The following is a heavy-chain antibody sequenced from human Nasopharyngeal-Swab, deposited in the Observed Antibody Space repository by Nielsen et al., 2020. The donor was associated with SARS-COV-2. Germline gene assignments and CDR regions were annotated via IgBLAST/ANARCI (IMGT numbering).Heavy chain of an antibody. CDR2: IYYSGST. D-gene: IGHD5-24*01. J-gene: IGHJ6*02. V-gene: IGHV4-59*01. CDR3: AGGRDGYTNYYYYYGMDV. Sequence: WIRQPPGKGLEWIGYIYYSGSTNYNPSLKSRVTISVDTSKNQFSLKLSSVTAADTAVYYCAGGRDGYTNYYYYYGMDVWGQGTTVTDSS.